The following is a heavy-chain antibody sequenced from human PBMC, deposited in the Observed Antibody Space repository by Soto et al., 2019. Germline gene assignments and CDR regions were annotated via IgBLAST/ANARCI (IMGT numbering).Heavy chain of an antibody. J-gene: IGHJ3*02. Sequence: PSETLSLTCTVSGGSISSYYWSWIRQPPGKGLEWIGYIYYSGSTNYNPSLKSRVTISVDTSKNQFSLKLSSVTAADTAVYYCARMSSSWYDAFDIWGQGTMVTVSS. D-gene: IGHD6-13*01. CDR2: IYYSGST. V-gene: IGHV4-59*01. CDR3: ARMSSSWYDAFDI. CDR1: GGSISSYY.